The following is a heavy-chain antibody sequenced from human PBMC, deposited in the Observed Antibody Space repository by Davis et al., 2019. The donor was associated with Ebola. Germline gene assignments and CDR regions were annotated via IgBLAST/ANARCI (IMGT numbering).Heavy chain of an antibody. D-gene: IGHD3-3*01. Sequence: AVSVKVSCKASGYTFTSYGISWVRQAPGQGLEWMGWISAYNGNTNYAQKLQGRVTMTTDTSTSTAYMELRSLRSDDTAVYYCARGDSGYDFWSGYYTGPTLYGMDVWGQGTTVTVSS. CDR1: GYTFTSYG. CDR3: ARGDSGYDFWSGYYTGPTLYGMDV. V-gene: IGHV1-18*01. CDR2: ISAYNGNT. J-gene: IGHJ6*02.